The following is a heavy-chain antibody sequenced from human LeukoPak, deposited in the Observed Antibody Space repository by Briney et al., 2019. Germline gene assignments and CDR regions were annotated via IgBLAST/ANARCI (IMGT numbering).Heavy chain of an antibody. D-gene: IGHD6-13*01. V-gene: IGHV3-9*03. Sequence: GRSLRLSCVASGFTFDDYAIHWVRQPPGKGREWVSGISWNSGSVGYVDSVKGRFTISRDNAKNSLYLQMNSLRAEDMALYYCAKAQYNSRSWYGGAFAIWGQGTMVTVSS. CDR1: GFTFDDYA. CDR3: AKAQYNSRSWYGGAFAI. J-gene: IGHJ3*02. CDR2: ISWNSGSV.